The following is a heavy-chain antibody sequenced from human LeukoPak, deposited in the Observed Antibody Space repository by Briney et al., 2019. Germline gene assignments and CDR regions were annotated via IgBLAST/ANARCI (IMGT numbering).Heavy chain of an antibody. D-gene: IGHD5/OR15-5a*01. CDR3: ARQIGVSIDY. CDR1: RFTFSSFD. J-gene: IGHJ4*02. V-gene: IGHV3-30*02. Sequence: GGSLRLSCAASRFTFSSFDMHWVRQAPGKGLEWVTFIRFDGSNKYYADPVKGRFTISRDNSKNTLYLQMSSLRPEDTAVYYCARQIGVSIDYWGQGTLVTVSS. CDR2: IRFDGSNK.